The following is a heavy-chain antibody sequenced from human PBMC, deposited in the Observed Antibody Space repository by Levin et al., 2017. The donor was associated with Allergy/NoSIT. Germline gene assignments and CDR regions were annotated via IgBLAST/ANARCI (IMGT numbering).Heavy chain of an antibody. CDR3: ARDRQQLVGPILDY. J-gene: IGHJ4*02. CDR1: GGSVSSGSYY. V-gene: IGHV4-61*01. Sequence: SQTLSLTCTVSGGSVSSGSYYWSWIRQPPGKGLEWIGYIYYSGSTNYNPSLKSRVTISVDTSKNQFSLKLSSVTAADTAVYYCARDRQQLVGPILDYWGQGTLVTVSS. D-gene: IGHD6-13*01. CDR2: IYYSGST.